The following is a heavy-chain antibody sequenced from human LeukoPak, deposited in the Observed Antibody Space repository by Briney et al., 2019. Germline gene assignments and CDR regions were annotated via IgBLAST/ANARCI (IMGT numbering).Heavy chain of an antibody. J-gene: IGHJ4*02. D-gene: IGHD5-24*01. V-gene: IGHV3-64*01. CDR2: ISSNGGST. CDR3: AREARDGYNSDY. Sequence: GGSLRLSCAASGFSFSSYAMHWVRQAPGKGLEYGSAISSNGGSTYYANSVKGRFTISRDNSKNTLYLQMGSLRAEDMAVYYCAREARDGYNSDYWGQGTLVTVSS. CDR1: GFSFSSYA.